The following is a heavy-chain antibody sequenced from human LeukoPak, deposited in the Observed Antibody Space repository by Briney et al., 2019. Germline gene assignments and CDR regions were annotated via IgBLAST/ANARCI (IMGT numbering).Heavy chain of an antibody. CDR1: GYTFTSYG. J-gene: IGHJ5*02. CDR3: ARVSYYYDSSGLET. V-gene: IGHV1-18*01. Sequence: ASVKVSCKASGYTFTSYGISWVRQAPGQGLEWMGWISAYNGNTNYAQKLQGRVTMTTDTSTSTAYMELRSLRSDDTAMYYCARVSYYYDSSGLETWGQGTLVTVSS. CDR2: ISAYNGNT. D-gene: IGHD3-22*01.